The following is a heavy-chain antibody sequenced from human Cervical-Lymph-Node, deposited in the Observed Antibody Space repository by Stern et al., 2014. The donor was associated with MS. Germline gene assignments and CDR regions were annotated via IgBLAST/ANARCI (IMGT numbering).Heavy chain of an antibody. CDR1: GFTFDDYA. V-gene: IGHV3-9*01. CDR3: AKGRGYILDY. CDR2: ISWNSGSI. Sequence: EVQLVESGGGLVQPGRSLRLSCAASGFTFDDYAMHWVRQAPGKGLEWVSGISWNSGSISYADSVKGRFTISRDNAKDSLYLAMHSLRAEDTALYYCAKGRGYILDYWGQGTLVTVSS. J-gene: IGHJ4*02. D-gene: IGHD5-18*01.